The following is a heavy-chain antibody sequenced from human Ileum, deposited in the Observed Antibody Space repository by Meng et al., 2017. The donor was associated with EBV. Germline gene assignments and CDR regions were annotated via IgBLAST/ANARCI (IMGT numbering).Heavy chain of an antibody. CDR3: GRDQGRELINH. D-gene: IGHD1-7*01. J-gene: IGHJ4*02. CDR1: GDSIMSDIW. V-gene: IGHV4-4*02. Sequence: QVELEVVGPALVKLSGTLSLASTVSGDSIMSDIWWSWVRQPPGKGLEWIGEVYHRGDTNYNPSIKSRVDISVDKSKNQFYLSLFSVTAADTAVYYCGRDQGRELINHWGQGTLVTVSS. CDR2: VYHRGDT.